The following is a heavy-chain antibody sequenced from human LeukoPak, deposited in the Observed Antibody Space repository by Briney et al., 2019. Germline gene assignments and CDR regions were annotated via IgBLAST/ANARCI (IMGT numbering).Heavy chain of an antibody. J-gene: IGHJ4*02. Sequence: ASVKVSCKACGYTFTSYYMHWVRQAPGQGLEWMGIINPSGGSTSYAQKFQGRVTMTRDTSTSTVYMELSSLRSEDTAVYYCARDRTKVYATYYFDYWGQGTLVTVSS. CDR2: INPSGGST. CDR1: GYTFTSYY. V-gene: IGHV1-46*01. CDR3: ARDRTKVYATYYFDY. D-gene: IGHD2-8*01.